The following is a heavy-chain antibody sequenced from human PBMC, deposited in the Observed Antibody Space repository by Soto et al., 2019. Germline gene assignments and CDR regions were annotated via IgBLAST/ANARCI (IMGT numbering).Heavy chain of an antibody. Sequence: QVQVQESGPGLVKPSQTLSLTCTVSNGSISSGGYYWSWIRQHPGKGLEWIGYIYYSGSTYYNPTLNSRAIISLDTSKNQFSLKLSSVTAADTAVYYCARDGDGSGYYLDYWGQGTLVTVSS. D-gene: IGHD3-22*01. CDR1: NGSISSGGYY. V-gene: IGHV4-31*03. J-gene: IGHJ4*02. CDR2: IYYSGST. CDR3: ARDGDGSGYYLDY.